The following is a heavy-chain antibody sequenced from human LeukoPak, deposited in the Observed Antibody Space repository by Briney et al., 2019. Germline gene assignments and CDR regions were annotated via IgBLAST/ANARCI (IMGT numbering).Heavy chain of an antibody. J-gene: IGHJ3*02. D-gene: IGHD3-3*01. CDR2: ISGSGGST. CDR3: AKRFSSGYYAFDI. CDR1: GFTFSSYG. V-gene: IGHV3-23*01. Sequence: GGSLRLSCAASGFTFSSYGMSWVRQAPGKGLEWVSSISGSGGSTYYADSVKGRFTISRDKSKNTLELQMDSLRAEDTAVYYCAKRFSSGYYAFDIWGQGTMVTVSS.